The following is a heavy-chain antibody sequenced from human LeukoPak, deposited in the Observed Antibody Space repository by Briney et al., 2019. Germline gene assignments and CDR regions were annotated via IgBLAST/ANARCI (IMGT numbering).Heavy chain of an antibody. Sequence: GGSLRLSCAASGFTFSTYAMTWVRQAPGKGLEWVSSITGSGDGTSAADSVTGRFSISRDNSKSTLYLQMNSLRVEDTAVYYCAKAGLVRGGALDSWGQGTLVTVSS. CDR1: GFTFSTYA. CDR3: AKAGLVRGGALDS. V-gene: IGHV3-23*01. D-gene: IGHD4/OR15-4a*01. J-gene: IGHJ4*02. CDR2: ITGSGDGT.